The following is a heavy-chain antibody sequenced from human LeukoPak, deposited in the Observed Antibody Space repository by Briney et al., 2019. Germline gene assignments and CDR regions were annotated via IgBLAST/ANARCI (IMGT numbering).Heavy chain of an antibody. V-gene: IGHV3-48*03. CDR2: ISSSGSTI. J-gene: IGHJ4*02. Sequence: GGSLRLSCAASGFTFSSYEMNWVRQAPGKGLEWVSYISSSGSTIYYADSVKGRFTISRDNAKSSLYLQMNSLRAEDTAVYYCARSGSLLRYFDWLSPLEYYFDYWGQGTLVTVSS. CDR1: GFTFSSYE. D-gene: IGHD3-9*01. CDR3: ARSGSLLRYFDWLSPLEYYFDY.